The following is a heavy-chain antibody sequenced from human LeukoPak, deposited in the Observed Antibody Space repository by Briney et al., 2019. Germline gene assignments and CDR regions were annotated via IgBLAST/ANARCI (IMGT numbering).Heavy chain of an antibody. V-gene: IGHV3-33*01. J-gene: IGHJ3*02. Sequence: GGSLRLSCAASGFTFSSYGMHWVRQAPGKGLEWVAVIWYDASNRYYADSVKGRFTISRDNSKNTLYLQMNSLRVEDTAVYHCARDTILDIWGQGTMVTVSS. D-gene: IGHD2-21*01. CDR3: ARDTILDI. CDR1: GFTFSSYG. CDR2: IWYDASNR.